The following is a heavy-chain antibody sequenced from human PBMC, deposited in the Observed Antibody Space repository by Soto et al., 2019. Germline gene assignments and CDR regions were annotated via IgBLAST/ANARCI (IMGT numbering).Heavy chain of an antibody. V-gene: IGHV3-48*01. CDR2: ISSSSSTI. D-gene: IGHD2-15*01. CDR1: GFTFSSYS. Sequence: PGGSLRLSCAASGFTFSSYSMNWVRQAPGKGLEWVSYISSSSSTIYYADSVKGRFTISRDNAKNSLYLQMNSLRAEDTAVYYCARSLGVAAPYYYYYMDVWGKGTTVTVSS. CDR3: ARSLGVAAPYYYYYMDV. J-gene: IGHJ6*03.